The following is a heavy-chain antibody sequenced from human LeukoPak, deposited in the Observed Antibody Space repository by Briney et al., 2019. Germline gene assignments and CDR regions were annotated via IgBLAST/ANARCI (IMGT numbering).Heavy chain of an antibody. J-gene: IGHJ4*02. V-gene: IGHV4-30-4*01. CDR3: ARALQDIVVVPALDY. D-gene: IGHD2-2*01. CDR1: GGSISSGDYY. CDR2: IYYSGST. Sequence: SETLSLTCTVSGGSISSGDYYWNWIRQPPGKGLEWIGYIYYSGSTYYNPSLKSRVTISVDTSKNQFSLKLSSVTAADTAVYYCARALQDIVVVPALDYWGQGTLVTASS.